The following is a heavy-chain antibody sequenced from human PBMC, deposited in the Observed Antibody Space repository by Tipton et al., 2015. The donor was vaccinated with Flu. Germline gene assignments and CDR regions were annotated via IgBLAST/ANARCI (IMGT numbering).Heavy chain of an antibody. V-gene: IGHV4-59*05. J-gene: IGHJ4*02. CDR1: GGSVNSYF. CDR3: ARLSFYDVDLKNFYFED. CDR2: LSYSGNT. Sequence: TLSLTCTVSGGSVNSYFWSWIRQPPGKGLEWIGGLSYSGNTYYTPSLRSRVVISVDRSKNQVSLQLTSVTAADTAIYYCARLSFYDVDLKNFYFEDWGQGTLVTVSS. D-gene: IGHD3-10*02.